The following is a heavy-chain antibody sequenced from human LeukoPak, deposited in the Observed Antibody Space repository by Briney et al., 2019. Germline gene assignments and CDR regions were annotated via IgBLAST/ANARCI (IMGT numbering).Heavy chain of an antibody. V-gene: IGHV3-74*03. CDR2: ICGAGTIK. CDR3: SRSQFDY. CDR1: GFPFSSYW. Sequence: GGTLRLSCAPSGFPFSSYWMLWVRQAPGKGLVWVSRICGAGTIKSYADFVRGRFIVSRDNTKNILYLQMYSLKVEDTATYFCSRSQFDYWGQGVLVTVSS. J-gene: IGHJ4*02.